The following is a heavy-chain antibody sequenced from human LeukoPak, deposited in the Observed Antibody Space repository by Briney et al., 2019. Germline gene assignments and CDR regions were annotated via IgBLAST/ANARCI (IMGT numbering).Heavy chain of an antibody. CDR3: ARGPTGGDDAFDI. V-gene: IGHV4-30-2*01. CDR1: GDSISNGGYY. CDR2: VYHSGST. D-gene: IGHD7-27*01. J-gene: IGHJ3*02. Sequence: PSETLSLTCTVSGDSISNGGYYWSWIRQPPGKGLEWIGYVYHSGSTYYNPSLKSRVTILVDRSKNQFSLKLSSVTAADTAVYYCARGPTGGDDAFDIWGQGTMVTVSS.